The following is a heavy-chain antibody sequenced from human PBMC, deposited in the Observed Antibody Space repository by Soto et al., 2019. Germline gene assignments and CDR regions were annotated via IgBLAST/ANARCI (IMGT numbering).Heavy chain of an antibody. V-gene: IGHV4-34*01. CDR2: INHSGST. D-gene: IGHD3-3*01. Sequence: QVQLQQWGAGLLKPSETLSLTCAVYGGSFSGYYWSWIRQPPGKGLEWIGEINHSGSTNYNPSLKSRVTISVDTSTNQFSLKLSSVTAADTAVYYCARGRRNGYYDFWSGTQAAGYYGMDVWGQGTTVTVSS. J-gene: IGHJ6*02. CDR1: GGSFSGYY. CDR3: ARGRRNGYYDFWSGTQAAGYYGMDV.